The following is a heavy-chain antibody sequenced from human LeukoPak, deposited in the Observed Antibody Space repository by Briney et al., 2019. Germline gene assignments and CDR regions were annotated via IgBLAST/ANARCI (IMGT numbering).Heavy chain of an antibody. Sequence: SVKVSCKASGYTFTNYDINWVRQAPGQGLEWMGGIIPIFGTANYAQKFQGRVTITADESTSTAYMELSSLRSEDTAVYYCASPLRGVGATDYFDYWGQGTLVTVSS. J-gene: IGHJ4*02. CDR3: ASPLRGVGATDYFDY. V-gene: IGHV1-69*13. CDR1: GYTFTNYD. CDR2: IIPIFGTA. D-gene: IGHD1-26*01.